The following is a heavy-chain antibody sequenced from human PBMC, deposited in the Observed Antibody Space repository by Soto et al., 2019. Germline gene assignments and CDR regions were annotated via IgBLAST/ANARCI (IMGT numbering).Heavy chain of an antibody. CDR1: GFSFSNYA. J-gene: IGHJ4*02. CDR2: ISGSGDST. D-gene: IGHD6-13*01. V-gene: IGHV3-23*01. CDR3: AKDQGSSWYEIDY. Sequence: GSLRLSCAASGFSFSNYAMSWVRQTPGKGLEWVSSISGSGDSTLSADSVKGQFTISRDNSKNTLYLQMNSLRAEDTAVYYCAKDQGSSWYEIDYWGQGTRVTVSS.